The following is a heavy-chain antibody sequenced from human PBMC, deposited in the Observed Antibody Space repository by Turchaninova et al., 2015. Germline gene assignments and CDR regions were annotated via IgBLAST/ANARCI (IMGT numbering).Heavy chain of an antibody. V-gene: IGHV4-38-2*01. CDR3: ARQISGGLWYFDL. J-gene: IGHJ2*01. D-gene: IGHD2-15*01. Sequence: QVQLQDSGPGLVKPSAPLSLTCAVSGYSLSSGFYGGWIRQPPGKGRECIGMIYFSGTTYFNPSLKSRLTISVDTSKNQFSLKLSSVTAADTAVYYCARQISGGLWYFDLWGRGTLVTVSS. CDR2: IYFSGTT. CDR1: GYSLSSGFY.